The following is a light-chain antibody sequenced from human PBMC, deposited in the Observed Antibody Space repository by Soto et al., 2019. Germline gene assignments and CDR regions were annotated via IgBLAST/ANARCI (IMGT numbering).Light chain of an antibody. J-gene: IGLJ2*01. Sequence: QSVLTQPPSVSGVPGQRVTISCTGSSSNIGAGYDVHWYQQLPGTAPKLLIYGTSNRPSGVPDRFSGSKSGTSASLAITGLQAEDEADYYCQSYDSSLSGHVVFGGGTQLTVL. CDR1: SSNIGAGYD. V-gene: IGLV1-40*01. CDR2: GTS. CDR3: QSYDSSLSGHVV.